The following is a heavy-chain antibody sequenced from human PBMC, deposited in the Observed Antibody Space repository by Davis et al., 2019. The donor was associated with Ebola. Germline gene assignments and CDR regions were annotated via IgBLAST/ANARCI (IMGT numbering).Heavy chain of an antibody. D-gene: IGHD5-12*01. CDR2: IYYSGST. CDR3: ARLRGYDFGSRWLGAY. CDR1: GGSISSSSYY. V-gene: IGHV4-39*01. J-gene: IGHJ4*02. Sequence: MPGGSLRLSCTVSGGSISSSSYYWGWIRQPPGKGLEWIGSIYYSGSTYYNPSLKSRVTISVDTSKNQFSLKLSSVTTADTAVYYCARLRGYDFGSRWLGAYWGQGTLVTVSS.